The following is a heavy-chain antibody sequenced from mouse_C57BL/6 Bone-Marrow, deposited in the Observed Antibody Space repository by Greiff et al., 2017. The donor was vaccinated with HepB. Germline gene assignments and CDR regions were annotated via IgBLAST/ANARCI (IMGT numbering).Heavy chain of an antibody. Sequence: EVQVVESGGGLVQPKGSLKLSCAASGFSFNTYAMNWVRQAPGKGLEWVARIRSKSNNYATYYADSVKDRFTISRDDSESMLYLQMNNLKTEDTAMYYCVRQRSNYEFDYWGQGTTLTVSS. CDR1: GFSFNTYA. CDR3: VRQRSNYEFDY. CDR2: IRSKSNNYAT. V-gene: IGHV10-1*01. J-gene: IGHJ2*01. D-gene: IGHD2-5*01.